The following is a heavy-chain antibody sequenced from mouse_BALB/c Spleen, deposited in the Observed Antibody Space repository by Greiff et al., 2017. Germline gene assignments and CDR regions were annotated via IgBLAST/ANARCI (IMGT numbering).Heavy chain of an antibody. J-gene: IGHJ2*01. D-gene: IGHD2-1*01. CDR3: ARDGTGFDY. CDR1: GYSFTGYF. CDR2: INPYNGDT. Sequence: EVQLQESGPELVKPGASVKISCKASGYSFTGYFMNWVMQSHGKSLEWIGRINPYNGDTFYNQKFKGKATLTVDKSSSTAHMELRSLASEDSAVYYCARDGTGFDYWGQGTTLTVSS. V-gene: IGHV1-20*02.